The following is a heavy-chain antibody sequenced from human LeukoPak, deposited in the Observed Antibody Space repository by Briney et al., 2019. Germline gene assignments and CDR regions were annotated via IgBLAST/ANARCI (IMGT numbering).Heavy chain of an antibody. D-gene: IGHD4-17*01. CDR1: GFTFSSYW. Sequence: TGGSLRLSCAASGFTFSSYWMHWVRQAPGKGLVWVSHINKDGSSTSYADSVKGRFTISRDNAKNTLYLQMSSLRAEDTALYYCARPLYGDFAKYFQRWGQGTLVIV. V-gene: IGHV3-74*01. CDR3: ARPLYGDFAKYFQR. CDR2: INKDGSST. J-gene: IGHJ1*01.